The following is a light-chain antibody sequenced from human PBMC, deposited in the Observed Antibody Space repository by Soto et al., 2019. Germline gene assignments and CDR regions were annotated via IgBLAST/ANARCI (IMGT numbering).Light chain of an antibody. CDR2: GAS. J-gene: IGKJ4*01. CDR1: QSVSSSD. Sequence: EIVLTQSPGTLSLSPGERATLSCRASQSVSSSDLAWYQQKPGQAPRLLIYGASSRATGIPDRFSGSGSGTDFTLTISRLEPEDFAVYYCQHYLGSPLPFGGGTKVEIK. V-gene: IGKV3-20*01. CDR3: QHYLGSPLP.